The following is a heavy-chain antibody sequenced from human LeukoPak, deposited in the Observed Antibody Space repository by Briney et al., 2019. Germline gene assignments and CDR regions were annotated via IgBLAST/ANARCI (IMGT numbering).Heavy chain of an antibody. V-gene: IGHV4-59*01. D-gene: IGHD5/OR15-5a*01. Sequence: PSETLSLTCTVSGASISRYYLSWIRQSPGKGLEWIGYIYSSGSTSYNPSLKSRVTISVDTSKNQFSLKLTSVTAADTAVYYCARDKGLPQAFDIWGQGTMVTVSS. J-gene: IGHJ3*02. CDR2: IYSSGST. CDR1: GASISRYY. CDR3: ARDKGLPQAFDI.